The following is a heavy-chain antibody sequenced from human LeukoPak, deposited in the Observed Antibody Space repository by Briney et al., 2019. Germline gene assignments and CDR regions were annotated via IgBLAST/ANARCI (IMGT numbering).Heavy chain of an antibody. Sequence: GGSLRLSCATSGFTFSSYAMTWVRQAPGKGLAWVSSISKSDGSTYYADSVKGRFTISRDNSKNTVYLHMDSLRVEDTAIYYCARGALIPDFRGQGTLVTVSS. J-gene: IGHJ4*02. D-gene: IGHD2-21*01. CDR2: ISKSDGST. V-gene: IGHV3-23*01. CDR1: GFTFSSYA. CDR3: ARGALIPDF.